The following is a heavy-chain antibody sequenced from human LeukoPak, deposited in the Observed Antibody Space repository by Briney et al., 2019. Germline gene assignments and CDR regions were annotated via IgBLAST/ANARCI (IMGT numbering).Heavy chain of an antibody. D-gene: IGHD3-10*01. V-gene: IGHV3-11*01. Sequence: GGSLRLSCAASGFTFSDYYMSWIRQAPGKGLEWVSYISSSGSTIYCADSVKGRFTISRDNAKNSLYLQMNSLRAEDTAVYYCARDHYGSGSYYNWFDPWGQGTLVTVSS. CDR3: ARDHYGSGSYYNWFDP. J-gene: IGHJ5*02. CDR1: GFTFSDYY. CDR2: ISSSGSTI.